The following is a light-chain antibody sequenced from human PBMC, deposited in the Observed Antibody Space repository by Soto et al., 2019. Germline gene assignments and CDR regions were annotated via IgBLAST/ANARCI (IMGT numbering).Light chain of an antibody. Sequence: DIQMTQSPSTLSASVGDRVTITCRASQSIGSWLAWYQQKPGKAPKLLIYKASSLESGVPSRFSGSGSATEFTLTISSLQPDDFATYYCQQYDSYPWTFGQGTKVELK. J-gene: IGKJ1*01. V-gene: IGKV1-5*03. CDR2: KAS. CDR3: QQYDSYPWT. CDR1: QSIGSW.